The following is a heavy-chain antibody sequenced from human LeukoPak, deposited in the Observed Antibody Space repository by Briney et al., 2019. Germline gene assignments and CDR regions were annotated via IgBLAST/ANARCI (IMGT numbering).Heavy chain of an antibody. J-gene: IGHJ4*02. CDR1: GFTFSSYA. V-gene: IGHV3-30*04. Sequence: PGRSLRLSCAASGFTFSSYAMHWVRQAPGKGLEWAAVISYDGSNKYYADSVKGRFTISRDNSKNTLYLQMNSLRAEDTAVYYCTRDPRRLDYWGQGTLVTVSP. CDR2: ISYDGSNK. CDR3: TRDPRRLDY.